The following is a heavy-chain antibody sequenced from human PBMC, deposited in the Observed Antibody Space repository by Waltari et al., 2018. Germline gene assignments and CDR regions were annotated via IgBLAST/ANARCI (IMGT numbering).Heavy chain of an antibody. J-gene: IGHJ5*02. CDR2: INHSGST. Sequence: QVQLQQWGAGLLKPSETLSLTCAVYGGSFSGYHWRWIRQPPGKGLEWIGEINHSGSTNDNPSLKSRVTISVDTSKNQFSLKLSSVTAADTAVYYCAREVDYIWGSYRKGGWFDPWGQGTLVTVSS. CDR1: GGSFSGYH. V-gene: IGHV4-34*01. D-gene: IGHD3-16*02. CDR3: AREVDYIWGSYRKGGWFDP.